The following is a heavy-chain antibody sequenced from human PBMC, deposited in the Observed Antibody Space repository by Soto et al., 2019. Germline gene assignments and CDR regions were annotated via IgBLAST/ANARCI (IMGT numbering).Heavy chain of an antibody. Sequence: GGSLRLSCAASGFTFSSYAMSWVRQAPGKGLEWVSAISGSGGSTYYADSVKGRFTISRDNSKNTLYLQMNSLRAEDTAVYYCAIDSGYEDYYYYMDVWGKGTTVTVSS. CDR3: AIDSGYEDYYYYMDV. V-gene: IGHV3-23*01. CDR1: GFTFSSYA. J-gene: IGHJ6*03. CDR2: ISGSGGST. D-gene: IGHD5-12*01.